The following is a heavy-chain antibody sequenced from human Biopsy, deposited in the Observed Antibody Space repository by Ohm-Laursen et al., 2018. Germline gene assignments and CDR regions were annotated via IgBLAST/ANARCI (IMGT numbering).Heavy chain of an antibody. D-gene: IGHD3-16*01. J-gene: IGHJ3*01. CDR2: ISPNSGGT. V-gene: IGHV1-2*02. Sequence: ASVKASCKGSGYAVNDYFLHWLRQAPGQGPEWMGWISPNSGGTNYAQKFQGRVTMTTDTSTSTVYLELRRLISDDPAVYYCARDIMNRIAGLVARSDVFDVWGQGTLVTVSS. CDR1: GYAVNDYF. CDR3: ARDIMNRIAGLVARSDVFDV.